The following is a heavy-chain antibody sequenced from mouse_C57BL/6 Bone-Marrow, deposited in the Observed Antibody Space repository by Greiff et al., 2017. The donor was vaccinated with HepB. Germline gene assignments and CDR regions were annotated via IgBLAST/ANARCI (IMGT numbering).Heavy chain of an antibody. CDR2: IYPGSGST. CDR3: AIIYYYGSSLYYYAMDY. Sequence: QVQLQQPGAELVKPGASVKMSCKASGYTFTSYWITWVKQSPGQGLEWIGDIYPGSGSTNYNEKFKSKATLTVDTSSSTAYMQLSSLTSEDSAVYYCAIIYYYGSSLYYYAMDYWGQGTSVTVSS. D-gene: IGHD1-1*01. CDR1: GYTFTSYW. V-gene: IGHV1-55*01. J-gene: IGHJ4*01.